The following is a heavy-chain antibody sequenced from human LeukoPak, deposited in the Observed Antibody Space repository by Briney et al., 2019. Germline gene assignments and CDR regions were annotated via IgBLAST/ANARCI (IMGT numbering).Heavy chain of an antibody. CDR3: NTDYNYGENTRFGY. CDR1: GFTFSNAW. Sequence: PGGSLRLSCAASGFTFSNAWMGWVRQAPGKGLEWVGRIKSKTDGGTTEYAAPVKGRFTISRDDSKKTLYLEMNSLETEDTAIYYCNTDYNYGENTRFGYWGQGTLVTVSS. J-gene: IGHJ4*02. V-gene: IGHV3-15*01. D-gene: IGHD3-16*01. CDR2: IKSKTDGGTT.